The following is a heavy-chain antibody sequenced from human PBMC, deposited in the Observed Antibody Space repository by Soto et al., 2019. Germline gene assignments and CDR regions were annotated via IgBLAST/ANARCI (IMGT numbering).Heavy chain of an antibody. Sequence: EVQLVESGGGLVQPGGSLRLSCAASAFTFSSYAMHWVRQAPGRGLEYVSAISSNGGNTYYANSVKGRFTISRDNSKNTLYLQMGRLRAEDMAMYYCAREAAGFRRYYFDYWGQGPLVTVSS. CDR3: AREAAGFRRYYFDY. CDR2: ISSNGGNT. V-gene: IGHV3-64*01. J-gene: IGHJ4*02. D-gene: IGHD6-19*01. CDR1: AFTFSSYA.